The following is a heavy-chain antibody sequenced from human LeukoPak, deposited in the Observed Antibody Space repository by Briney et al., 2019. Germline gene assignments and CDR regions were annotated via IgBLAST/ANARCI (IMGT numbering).Heavy chain of an antibody. CDR1: GGSFSGYY. V-gene: IGHV4-34*01. Sequence: SETLSLTCAVYGGSFSGYYWSWIRQPPGKGLEWIGEINHSGSTNYNPSLKSRVTTSVDTSKNQFSLKLSSVTAADTAVYYCARGQYSSSWYDYYYMDVWGKGTTVTVSS. CDR3: ARGQYSSSWYDYYYMDV. CDR2: INHSGST. J-gene: IGHJ6*03. D-gene: IGHD6-13*01.